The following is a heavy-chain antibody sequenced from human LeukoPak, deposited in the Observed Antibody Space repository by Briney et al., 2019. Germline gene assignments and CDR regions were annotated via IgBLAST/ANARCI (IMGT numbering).Heavy chain of an antibody. J-gene: IGHJ4*02. Sequence: SVKVSCKVSGGTFSSYAISWVRQAPGQGLEWMGGIIPIFGTANYAQKFQGRVTITTDESTSTAYMELSSLRSEDTAVYYCARSSYYDFWSGTFWGQGTLVTVSS. CDR3: ARSSYYDFWSGTF. CDR1: GGTFSSYA. CDR2: IIPIFGTA. V-gene: IGHV1-69*05. D-gene: IGHD3-3*01.